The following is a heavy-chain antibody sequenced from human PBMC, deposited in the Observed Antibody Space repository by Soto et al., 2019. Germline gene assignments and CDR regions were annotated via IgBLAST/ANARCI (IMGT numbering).Heavy chain of an antibody. J-gene: IGHJ3*02. V-gene: IGHV3-21*01. Sequence: NPGGSLKLSCAASGFTFSSYSMNWVRQAPGKRLEWVSSISSSSSYIYYADSVKGRFTISRDNPKNSLYLQMNSLRAEDTAVYYCARDFVGATGDVFATWGQGTMVTVSS. CDR2: ISSSSSYI. D-gene: IGHD1-26*01. CDR1: GFTFSSYS. CDR3: ARDFVGATGDVFAT.